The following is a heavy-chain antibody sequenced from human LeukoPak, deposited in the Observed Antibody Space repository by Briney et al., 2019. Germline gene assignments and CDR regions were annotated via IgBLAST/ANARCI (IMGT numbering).Heavy chain of an antibody. Sequence: PGGSLRLSCSASGFSIDDYAMHWIRQVPGKGLEWVSGISWNSGSIGYADSVRGRFTISRDNYKNTLYLEMNSLRVEDTAVYYCAKDLMRDRWFGESWGQGTLVIVSS. J-gene: IGHJ5*02. D-gene: IGHD3-10*01. CDR1: GFSIDDYA. CDR2: ISWNSGSI. V-gene: IGHV3-9*01. CDR3: AKDLMRDRWFGES.